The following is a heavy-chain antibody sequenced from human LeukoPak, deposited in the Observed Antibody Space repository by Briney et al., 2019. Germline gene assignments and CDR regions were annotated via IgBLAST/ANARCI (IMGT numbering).Heavy chain of an antibody. CDR3: ARGIFGMVLNAFDL. V-gene: IGHV4-59*01. CDR1: GGSISSYY. D-gene: IGHD3-3*01. Sequence: SETLSLTCTVSGGSISSYYWTWIRQPPGRGLEWVGYISYGGSTNYNPSLKSRVTISVDTSTNQFSLKLSSVTAADTAVYYCARGIFGMVLNAFDLWGRGTMVAVSS. CDR2: ISYGGST. J-gene: IGHJ3*01.